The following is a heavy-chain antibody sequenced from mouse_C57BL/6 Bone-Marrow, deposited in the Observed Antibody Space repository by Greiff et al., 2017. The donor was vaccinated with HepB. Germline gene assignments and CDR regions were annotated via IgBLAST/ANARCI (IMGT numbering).Heavy chain of an antibody. CDR3: ARQGYYGSRYFDV. V-gene: IGHV5-12*01. CDR1: GFTFSDYY. Sequence: DVHLVESGGGLVQPGGSLKLSCAASGFTFSDYYMYWVHQTPEKRLEWVAYISNGGGSTYYPDTVKGRFTISRVNAKNTLYLQMSRLKSEDTAMYYCARQGYYGSRYFDVWGTGTTVTVSS. J-gene: IGHJ1*03. D-gene: IGHD1-1*01. CDR2: ISNGGGST.